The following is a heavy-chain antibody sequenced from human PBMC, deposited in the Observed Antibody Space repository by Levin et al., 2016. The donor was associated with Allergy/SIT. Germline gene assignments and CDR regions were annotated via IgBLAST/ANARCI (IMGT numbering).Heavy chain of an antibody. D-gene: IGHD5-18*01. CDR2: ISYDGSNK. J-gene: IGHJ6*02. CDR1: GFTFSSYG. V-gene: IGHV3-30*18. CDR3: AKEIQMDV. Sequence: GESLKISCAASGFTFSSYGMHWVRQAPGKGLEWVAVISYDGSNKYYADSVKGRFTISRDNSKNTLYLQMNSLRAEDTAVYYCAKEIQMDVWGQGTTVTVSS.